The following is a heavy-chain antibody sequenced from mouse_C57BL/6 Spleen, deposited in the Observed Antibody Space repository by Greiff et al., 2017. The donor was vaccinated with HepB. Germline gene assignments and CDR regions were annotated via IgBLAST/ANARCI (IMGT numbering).Heavy chain of an antibody. CDR2: ISSGSSTI. CDR1: GFTFSDYG. V-gene: IGHV5-17*01. J-gene: IGHJ4*01. Sequence: EVKLVESGGGLVKPGGSLKLSCAASGFTFSDYGMHWVRQAPEKGLEWVAYISSGSSTIYYADTVKGRFTISRDNAKNTLFLQMTSLRSEDTAMYYCARGGSSVYYALDYWGQGTTVTVSS. D-gene: IGHD1-1*01. CDR3: ARGGSSVYYALDY.